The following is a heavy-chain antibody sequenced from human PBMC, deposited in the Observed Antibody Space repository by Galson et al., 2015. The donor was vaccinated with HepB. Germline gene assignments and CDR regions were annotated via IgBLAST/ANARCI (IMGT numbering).Heavy chain of an antibody. Sequence: SLRLSCAASGFTFSNAWMSWVRQAPGKGLEWVGRIKSKTDGGTTDYAAPVKGRFTISRDDSKNTLYLQMNSLKTEDTAVYYCTTRGYYDSSGYLDYWGQGTLVTVPS. V-gene: IGHV3-15*01. J-gene: IGHJ4*02. CDR3: TTRGYYDSSGYLDY. D-gene: IGHD3-22*01. CDR2: IKSKTDGGTT. CDR1: GFTFSNAW.